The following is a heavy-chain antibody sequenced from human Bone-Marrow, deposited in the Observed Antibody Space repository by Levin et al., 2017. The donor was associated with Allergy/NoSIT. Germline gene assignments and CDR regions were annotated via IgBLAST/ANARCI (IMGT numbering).Heavy chain of an antibody. V-gene: IGHV1-2*06. CDR2: INPNSGGT. CDR3: ARHFGSGPSFYYMDV. Sequence: GESLKISCKASGYTFTGYYMHWVRQAPGQGLEWMGRINPNSGGTNYAQKFQGRVTMTRDTSISTAYMELSRLRSDDTAVYYCARHFGSGPSFYYMDVWGKGTTVTVSS. J-gene: IGHJ6*03. CDR1: GYTFTGYY. D-gene: IGHD2/OR15-2a*01.